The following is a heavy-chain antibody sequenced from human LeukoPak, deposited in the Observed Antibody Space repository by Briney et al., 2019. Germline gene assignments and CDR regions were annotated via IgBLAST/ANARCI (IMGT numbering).Heavy chain of an antibody. Sequence: GGSLRLSCAASGFTFTSYWMSWVRQAPGKGLEWVANIRQDGSDKYYVDSVKGRFTISRDNAKNSLYLQMNSLRADDTAVYYCARAPIDSNSWYQAFDVWGQGTMVTVSS. V-gene: IGHV3-7*01. D-gene: IGHD6-13*01. CDR2: IRQDGSDK. CDR1: GFTFTSYW. CDR3: ARAPIDSNSWYQAFDV. J-gene: IGHJ3*01.